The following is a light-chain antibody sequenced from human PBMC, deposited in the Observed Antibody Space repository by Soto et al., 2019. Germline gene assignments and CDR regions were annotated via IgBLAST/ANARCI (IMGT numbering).Light chain of an antibody. CDR1: QSISSW. Sequence: DIQMTQSPSTLSASVGDRVTITCRARQSISSWLAWYQQKPGKAPKLLIYKASSLESGVPSRFSGSGSGTEFTLTISSLQRDDFATYYCQQYNSYPWTFGQGTKVEIK. CDR2: KAS. J-gene: IGKJ1*01. CDR3: QQYNSYPWT. V-gene: IGKV1-5*03.